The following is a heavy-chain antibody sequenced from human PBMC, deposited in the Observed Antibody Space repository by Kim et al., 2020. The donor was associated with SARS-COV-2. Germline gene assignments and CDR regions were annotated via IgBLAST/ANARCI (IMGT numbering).Heavy chain of an antibody. CDR2: ISYDGSNK. V-gene: IGHV3-30*18. CDR1: GFTFSSYG. J-gene: IGHJ4*02. D-gene: IGHD3-10*01. Sequence: GGSLRLSCAASGFTFSSYGMHWVRQAPGKGLEWVAVISYDGSNKYYADSVKGRFTISRDNSKNTLYLQMNSLRAEDTAVYYCAKQIWFGESYYFDYWGQGTLVTVSS. CDR3: AKQIWFGESYYFDY.